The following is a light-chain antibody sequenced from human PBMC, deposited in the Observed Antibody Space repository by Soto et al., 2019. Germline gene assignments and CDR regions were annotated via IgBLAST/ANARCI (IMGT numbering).Light chain of an antibody. CDR2: GNT. Sequence: QSVLTQPPSVSGAPGQRVTISCTGSNSNIGAGYDVHWYQQLPGTAPKLLIYGNTNRPSGVPDRFSGSKSGTSASLAITGLQAEDEADHYCQSFDSSLSGSVFGGGTKLTVL. CDR3: QSFDSSLSGSV. V-gene: IGLV1-40*01. J-gene: IGLJ2*01. CDR1: NSNIGAGYD.